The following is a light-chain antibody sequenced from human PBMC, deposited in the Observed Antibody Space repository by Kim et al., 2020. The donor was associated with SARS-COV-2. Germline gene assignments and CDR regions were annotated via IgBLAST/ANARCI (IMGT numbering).Light chain of an antibody. Sequence: GHSIPISCTGTSSDIGGYNYVSWYQQHPGKAPKLMIYDVSTRPSGVSNRFSGSKSGNTASLAISGLQAEDEADYYCSSYTSSNTVIFGGGTQLTVL. CDR3: SSYTSSNTVI. CDR2: DVS. J-gene: IGLJ2*01. CDR1: SSDIGGYNY. V-gene: IGLV2-14*03.